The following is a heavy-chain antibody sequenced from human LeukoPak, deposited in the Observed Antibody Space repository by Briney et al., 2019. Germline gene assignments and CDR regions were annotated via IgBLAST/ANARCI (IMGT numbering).Heavy chain of an antibody. CDR2: IYYSGST. V-gene: IGHV4-59*01. J-gene: IGHJ5*02. Sequence: PSETLSLTCTVSGGSISSYYWSWIRQPPGKGLEWIGYIYYSGSTNYNPSLKSRVTISVDTSKNQFSLKLSSVTAADTAVYYCARAGGIAAAAVNYNWFDPWGQGTLVTVSS. CDR1: GGSISSYY. CDR3: ARAGGIAAAAVNYNWFDP. D-gene: IGHD6-13*01.